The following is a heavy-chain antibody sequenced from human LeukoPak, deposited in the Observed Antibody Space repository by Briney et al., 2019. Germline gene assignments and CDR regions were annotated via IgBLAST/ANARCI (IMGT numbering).Heavy chain of an antibody. J-gene: IGHJ4*02. CDR2: ISGSGGST. D-gene: IGHD5-12*01. V-gene: IGHV3-23*01. Sequence: PGGSLRLSCAASGFTFSSYGMSWVRQAPEKGLQWVSAISGSGGSTYYADSVKGRFTISRDNSKNTLYLQMNSLRAEDTAVYYCAKVAKNSGYDSLGYWGQGTLVTVSS. CDR1: GFTFSSYG. CDR3: AKVAKNSGYDSLGY.